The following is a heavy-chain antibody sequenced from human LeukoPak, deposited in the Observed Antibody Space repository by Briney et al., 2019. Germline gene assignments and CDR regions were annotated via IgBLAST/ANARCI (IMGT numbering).Heavy chain of an antibody. CDR2: ISGSGGST. D-gene: IGHD3-3*01. CDR3: AKGRPFGVVIVYFGY. V-gene: IGHV3-23*01. CDR1: GSTLSTYW. J-gene: IGHJ4*02. Sequence: GGSLRLSCAASGSTLSTYWMTWVRQAPGKGLEWVSAISGSGGSTYYADSVKGRFTISRDNSKNTLYLQMNSLRAEDTAVYYCAKGRPFGVVIVYFGYWGQGTLVTVSS.